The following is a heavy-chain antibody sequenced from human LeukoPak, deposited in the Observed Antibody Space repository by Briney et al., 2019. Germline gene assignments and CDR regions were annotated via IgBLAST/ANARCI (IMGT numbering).Heavy chain of an antibody. CDR1: GGSINIGDYY. J-gene: IGHJ4*02. CDR3: ARPSDPPTAYFDP. Sequence: SETLSLTCTVPGGSINIGDYYWSWIRQPPGKGLECIGSNYSGGNTFYNPSIKGRHAISAEPSKHHFSLRLKSVAAEDTAVYFCARPSDPPTAYFDPWGQGSLVTVSS. CDR2: NYSGGNT. V-gene: IGHV4-39*02.